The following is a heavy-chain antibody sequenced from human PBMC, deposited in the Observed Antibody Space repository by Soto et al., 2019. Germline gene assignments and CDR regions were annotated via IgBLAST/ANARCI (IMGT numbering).Heavy chain of an antibody. Sequence: ASVKVSCKASGYTFTSYGISWVRQAPGQGLEWMGWISAYNGNTNYAQKLQGRVTMTTDTSTSTAYMELRSLGSDDTAVYYCARGAARPPYYYYMDVWGKGTTVTVSS. CDR1: GYTFTSYG. V-gene: IGHV1-18*01. J-gene: IGHJ6*03. CDR3: ARGAARPPYYYYMDV. CDR2: ISAYNGNT. D-gene: IGHD6-6*01.